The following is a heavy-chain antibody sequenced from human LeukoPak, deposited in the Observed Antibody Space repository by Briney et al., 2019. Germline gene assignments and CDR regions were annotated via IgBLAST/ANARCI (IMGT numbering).Heavy chain of an antibody. CDR3: ARTSHESVLYWSDP. CDR1: GYSFTRYF. V-gene: IGHV1-46*01. D-gene: IGHD3-16*01. Sequence: ASVKVSCKASGYSFTRYFIHWVRQAPGQGLEWMGIIIPSDGSTSYAQKFQGRVTMTTDTSTSTAYMELRSLRSDDTAVYYCARTSHESVLYWSDPWGQGTLVNVSS. J-gene: IGHJ5*02. CDR2: IIPSDGST.